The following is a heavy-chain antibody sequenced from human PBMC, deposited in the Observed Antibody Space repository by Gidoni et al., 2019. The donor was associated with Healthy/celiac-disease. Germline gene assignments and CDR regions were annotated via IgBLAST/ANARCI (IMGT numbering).Heavy chain of an antibody. CDR3: ARCWELVADN. V-gene: IGHV5-51*01. D-gene: IGHD1-26*01. Sequence: EVQLVPSGAEVNKPGEALQISCKGYGYSFTSYCIGWVRQIPGKGLEWMGIIYPADSDTRYSPSFQGQVTISADKSISTAYLQWRSRKASDTVMYYGARCWELVADNWVQGTLVTVSS. J-gene: IGHJ4*02. CDR1: GYSFTSYC. CDR2: IYPADSDT.